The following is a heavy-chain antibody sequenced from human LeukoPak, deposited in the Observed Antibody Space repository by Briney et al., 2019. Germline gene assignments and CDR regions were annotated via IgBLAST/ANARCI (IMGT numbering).Heavy chain of an antibody. CDR2: ISGSGGST. J-gene: IGHJ6*03. CDR3: AKDGNTVVTPFYYYYMDV. CDR1: GFTFSSYA. D-gene: IGHD4-23*01. V-gene: IGHV3-23*01. Sequence: GGSLRLSCAASGFTFSSYAMSWVRQAPGKGLEWVSAISGSGGSTYYADSVKGRFTISRDNSKNTLYLQMNSPRAEDTAVYYCAKDGNTVVTPFYYYYMDVWGKGTTVTVSS.